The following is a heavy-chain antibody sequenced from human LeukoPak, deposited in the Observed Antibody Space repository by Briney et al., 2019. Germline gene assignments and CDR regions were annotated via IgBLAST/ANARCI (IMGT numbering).Heavy chain of an antibody. Sequence: SETLSLTCNVSGGAISNYYWSWIRQPPGKGLEWIGYINYSGSAFYNPSVKSRVTISVDTSKNQFSLKLNSVTAADTAVYYCAGAYYGDFFDYWGQGTLVTVSS. CDR1: GGAISNYY. D-gene: IGHD4-17*01. CDR2: INYSGSA. V-gene: IGHV4-59*08. CDR3: AGAYYGDFFDY. J-gene: IGHJ4*02.